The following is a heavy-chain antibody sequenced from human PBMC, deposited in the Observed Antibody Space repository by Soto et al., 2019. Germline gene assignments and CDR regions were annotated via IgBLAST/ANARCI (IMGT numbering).Heavy chain of an antibody. CDR3: AKDKGSSSCDPIFDF. CDR2: ISWNSAAI. V-gene: IGHV3-9*01. J-gene: IGHJ4*02. CDR1: GFTFADYG. Sequence: MQLVESGGGLIEPGRSLRLSCAASGFTFADYGIHWVRHAPGKGLEWGSGISWNSAAIDYAVSVKGRFTIVRDNAMNSLYLQMNQLRPEDTAFYYCAKDKGSSSCDPIFDFWGQGILVTVSS. D-gene: IGHD6-13*01.